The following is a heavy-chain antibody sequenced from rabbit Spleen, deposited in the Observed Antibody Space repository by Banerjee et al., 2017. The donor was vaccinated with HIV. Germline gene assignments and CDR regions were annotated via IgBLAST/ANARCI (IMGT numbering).Heavy chain of an antibody. Sequence: EQLEESGGGLVQPGGSLKLSCKASGFDFSSFGMSWVRQPPGKGLEWIGYISSGGLTLYASWVNGRFSISRENAQNTLYLQMNSLTAADTATYFCARRGSGKYDEFNLWGPGTLVTVS. V-gene: IGHV1S33*01. CDR1: GFDFSSFG. CDR2: ISSGGLT. J-gene: IGHJ4*01. D-gene: IGHD1-1*01. CDR3: ARRGSGKYDEFNL.